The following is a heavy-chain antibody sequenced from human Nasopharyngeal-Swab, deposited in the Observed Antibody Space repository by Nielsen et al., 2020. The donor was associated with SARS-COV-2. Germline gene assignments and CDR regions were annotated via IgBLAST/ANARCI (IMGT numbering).Heavy chain of an antibody. Sequence: ETLSLTCTVSGGSISSYYWSWIRQPPGKGLEWIGYIYYSGSTNYNPSLKSRVTISVDTSKNQFSLKLSSVTAADTAVYYCARILTIFGVVASYYFDYWGQGTLVTVSS. D-gene: IGHD3-3*01. CDR2: IYYSGST. J-gene: IGHJ4*02. V-gene: IGHV4-59*01. CDR3: ARILTIFGVVASYYFDY. CDR1: GGSISSYY.